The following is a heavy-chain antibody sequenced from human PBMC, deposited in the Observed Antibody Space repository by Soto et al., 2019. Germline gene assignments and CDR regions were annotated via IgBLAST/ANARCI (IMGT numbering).Heavy chain of an antibody. CDR1: GFTFSSYA. CDR3: ASVPSPMSLRVVPAAPNWFDP. CDR2: ISGSGGST. Sequence: EVQLLESGGGLVQPGGSLRLSCAASGFTFSSYAMSWVRQAPGKGLEWVSAISGSGGSTYYADSVKGRFTISRDNSKNTLYLQMNSLRAEDTAVYYCASVPSPMSLRVVPAAPNWFDPWGQGTLVTFSS. D-gene: IGHD2-2*01. J-gene: IGHJ5*02. V-gene: IGHV3-23*01.